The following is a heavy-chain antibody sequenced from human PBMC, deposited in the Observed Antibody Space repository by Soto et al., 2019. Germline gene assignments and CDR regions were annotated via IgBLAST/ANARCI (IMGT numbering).Heavy chain of an antibody. Sequence: VPLVQAGTGVRKPGASVKLSCKTSGYTFLNYAIQWVRKAPGQGLEWMGWVNPSNGYTKYSENFQARLSLTRDTYANTAYMELSSLRSEDTAVYYCARRLSALDVWGQGTVVTVTP. J-gene: IGHJ3*01. CDR1: GYTFLNYA. V-gene: IGHV1-3*01. CDR2: VNPSNGYT. CDR3: ARRLSALDV.